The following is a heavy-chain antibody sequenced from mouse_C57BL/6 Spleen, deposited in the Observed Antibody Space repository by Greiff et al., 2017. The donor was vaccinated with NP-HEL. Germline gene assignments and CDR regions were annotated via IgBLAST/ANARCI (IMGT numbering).Heavy chain of an antibody. V-gene: IGHV1-55*01. CDR1: GYTFTSYW. J-gene: IGHJ3*01. CDR3: AREGAYYSNYGAY. CDR2: IYPGSGST. D-gene: IGHD2-5*01. Sequence: QVQLQQSGAELVKPGASVKMSCKASGYTFTSYWITWVKQRPGQGLEWIGDIYPGSGSTNYNEKFKSKATLTVDTSSSTAYMQLSSLTSEDSAVYYCAREGAYYSNYGAYWGQGTLVTVSA.